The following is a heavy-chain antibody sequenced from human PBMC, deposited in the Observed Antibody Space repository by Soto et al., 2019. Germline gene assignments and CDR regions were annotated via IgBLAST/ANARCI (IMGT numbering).Heavy chain of an antibody. CDR2: ISSSSSTI. D-gene: IGHD3-10*01. J-gene: IGHJ3*02. Sequence: EVQLVESGGGLVQPGGSLRLSCAASGFTFSSYSMNWVRQAPGKGLEWVSYISSSSSTIYYADSVKGRFTISRDNAKNSLYLQMNSLRAEDTAVYYCASIWFGAMGDAFDIWGQGTMVPVSS. V-gene: IGHV3-48*01. CDR1: GFTFSSYS. CDR3: ASIWFGAMGDAFDI.